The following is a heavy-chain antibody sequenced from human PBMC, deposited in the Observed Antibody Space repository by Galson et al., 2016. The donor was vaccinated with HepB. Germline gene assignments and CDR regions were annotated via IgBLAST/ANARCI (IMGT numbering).Heavy chain of an antibody. J-gene: IGHJ6*03. CDR2: IIPILNLT. V-gene: IGHV1-69*04. CDR1: GGTFSDYS. Sequence: SVKVSCKASGGTFSDYSVTWVRQAPGQGLEWMGKIIPILNLTNYPQKFQGRVTITADKSTHTSSMELTSLRSGDTAVYYCARGIGDQVGAKGYYFYMDVWGKGTTVIVSS. CDR3: ARGIGDQVGAKGYYFYMDV. D-gene: IGHD1-26*01.